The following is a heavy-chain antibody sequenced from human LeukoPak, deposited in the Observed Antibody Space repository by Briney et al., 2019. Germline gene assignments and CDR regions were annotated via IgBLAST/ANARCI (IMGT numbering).Heavy chain of an antibody. CDR2: ISSNGGSI. CDR3: ARGVPVGYYYYGMDV. D-gene: IGHD3-10*02. CDR1: GFSFSSYA. V-gene: IGHV3-64*01. J-gene: IGHJ6*02. Sequence: PGGSLRLSCAASGFSFSSYAMNWVRQVPGKGLEYVSVISSNGGSIYYANSVKGRFTISRDNSKNTLYLQMGSLRAEDMAVYYCARGVPVGYYYYGMDVWGQGTTVTVSS.